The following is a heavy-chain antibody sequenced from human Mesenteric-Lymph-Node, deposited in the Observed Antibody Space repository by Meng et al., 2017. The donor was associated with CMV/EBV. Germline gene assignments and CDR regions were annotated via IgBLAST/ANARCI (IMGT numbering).Heavy chain of an antibody. J-gene: IGHJ4*02. Sequence: QVQLRGLGPELVKPSETLSLTCIVSVVSVTSGDYHWSWIRQSPGKGLEWIGYIYGTGITIYNPSLKSRVTILLETSKNQFSLKLNSVTTADTAVYYCAKSRSSTPGIVDDWGQGTLVTVSS. V-gene: IGHV4-61*08. D-gene: IGHD2/OR15-2a*01. CDR2: IYGTGIT. CDR1: VVSVTSGDYH. CDR3: AKSRSSTPGIVDD.